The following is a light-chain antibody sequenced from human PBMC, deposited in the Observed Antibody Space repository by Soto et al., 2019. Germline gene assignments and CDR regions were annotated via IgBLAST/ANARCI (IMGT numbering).Light chain of an antibody. CDR3: QQRSNWPPL. Sequence: EIVLTQSPATLSLSPGERATLSCRTSQSVGSYLAWYQQKPGQAPRLLIYDASNRATGIPARFSGSGSGTDFTLTISSLGPEDFAIYYCQQRSNWPPLFGGGTKVEIK. CDR2: DAS. V-gene: IGKV3-11*01. CDR1: QSVGSY. J-gene: IGKJ4*01.